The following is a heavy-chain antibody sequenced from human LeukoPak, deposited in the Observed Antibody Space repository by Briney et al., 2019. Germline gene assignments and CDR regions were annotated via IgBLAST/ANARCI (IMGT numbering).Heavy chain of an antibody. CDR3: ARGGIRQTFDN. J-gene: IGHJ4*02. CDR1: GGSISTYY. V-gene: IGHV4-59*01. D-gene: IGHD3-3*02. Sequence: SETLSLTCTVSGGSISTYYWNWIRQPPGKGLEWIGYIYYSGSTNYNPSLKSRVTISVDTSKNQFSLNLTSVTTADTAVYYCARGGIRQTFDNWGQGTLVTVSS. CDR2: IYYSGST.